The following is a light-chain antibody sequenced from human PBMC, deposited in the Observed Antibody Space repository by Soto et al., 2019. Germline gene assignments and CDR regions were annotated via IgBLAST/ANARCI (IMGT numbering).Light chain of an antibody. CDR3: AAWYDSLNGVV. CDR2: SNN. J-gene: IGLJ2*01. CDR1: SSNIGSNT. V-gene: IGLV1-44*01. Sequence: QSVLTQPPSASGTPGQRVTISCSGSSSNIGSNTVNWYQQLPGTAPKLLIYSNNQRPSGVPDRFSGSKSGTSASLAISGHQSEDESDYYCAAWYDSLNGVVFGGGTKLTVL.